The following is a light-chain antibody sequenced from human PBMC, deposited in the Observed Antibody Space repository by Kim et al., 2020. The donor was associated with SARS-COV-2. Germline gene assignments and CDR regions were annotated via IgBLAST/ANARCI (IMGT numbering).Light chain of an antibody. CDR3: QQRSLLT. V-gene: IGKV3-11*01. J-gene: IGKJ4*01. CDR1: QSVSSY. CDR2: DAS. Sequence: EIVLTQSPATLSLSPGERATLSCRASQSVSSYLAWYQQKPGQAPRLLIYDASNRATGIPARFSGSGSGTDFTLTISSLEPEDFAVYYCQQRSLLTFGGGTKVEI.